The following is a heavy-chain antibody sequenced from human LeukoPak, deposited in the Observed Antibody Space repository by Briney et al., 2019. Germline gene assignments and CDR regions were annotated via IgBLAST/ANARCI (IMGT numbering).Heavy chain of an antibody. CDR3: ARDYDSSGYYHY. J-gene: IGHJ4*02. CDR1: GGTFSSYA. Sequence: SVKVSCKASGGTFSSYAISWVRQAPGQGLEWIGRIIPILGIANYAQKFQGRVTITADKSTSTAYMELSSLRSEDTAVYYCARDYDSSGYYHYWGQGTLVTVSS. D-gene: IGHD3-22*01. CDR2: IIPILGIA. V-gene: IGHV1-69*04.